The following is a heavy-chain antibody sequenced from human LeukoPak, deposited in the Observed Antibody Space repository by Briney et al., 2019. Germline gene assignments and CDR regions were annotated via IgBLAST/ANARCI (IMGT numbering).Heavy chain of an antibody. Sequence: GGSLRLSCAAFGFTFSSYSMNWVRQAPGKGLEWVSSISSSSSYIYYADSVKGRFTISRDNAKNSLYLQMNSLRAEDTAVYYCARAIVVVPAATKVYYYGMDVWGQGTTVTVSS. CDR2: ISSSSSYI. CDR3: ARAIVVVPAATKVYYYGMDV. D-gene: IGHD2-2*01. J-gene: IGHJ6*02. CDR1: GFTFSSYS. V-gene: IGHV3-21*01.